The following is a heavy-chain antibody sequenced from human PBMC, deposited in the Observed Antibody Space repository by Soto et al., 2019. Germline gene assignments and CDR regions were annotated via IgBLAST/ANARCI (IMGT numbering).Heavy chain of an antibody. Sequence: SETLSLTCAVYGGSFSGYYWSWIRQPPGKGLEWIGEINHSGSTNYNPSLKSRVTISVDTSKNQFSLKLSSVTAADTAVYYCARGRHSSSWLYFDYWGQGTLVTVSS. CDR3: ARGRHSSSWLYFDY. J-gene: IGHJ4*02. V-gene: IGHV4-34*01. D-gene: IGHD6-13*01. CDR1: GGSFSGYY. CDR2: INHSGST.